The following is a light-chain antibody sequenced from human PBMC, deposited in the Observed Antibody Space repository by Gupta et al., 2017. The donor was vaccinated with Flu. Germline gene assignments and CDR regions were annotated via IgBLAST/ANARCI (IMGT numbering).Light chain of an antibody. CDR3: QQYNMYPKT. Sequence: DIQMTQSRSTLAASVGDSVTLTCRASQNVNSWLAWYQQRPGKAPTLLIYKASTLHTGVSSRFSGSGSGTEFTLTISSLQPHDLATYYCQQYNMYPKTFGQGTKVELK. J-gene: IGKJ1*01. CDR1: QNVNSW. CDR2: KAS. V-gene: IGKV1-5*03.